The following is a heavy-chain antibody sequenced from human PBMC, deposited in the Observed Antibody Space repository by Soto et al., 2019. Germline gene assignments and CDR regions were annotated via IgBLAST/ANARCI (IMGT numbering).Heavy chain of an antibody. CDR3: AKDPYSSGWYGWFDP. CDR1: GFTFDDYA. J-gene: IGHJ5*02. Sequence: EVQLVESGGGLVQPGRSLRLSCAASGFTFDDYAMHWVRQAPGKGLEWVSGISWNSGSIGYADSVKGRFTISRDNAKNSLYLQMNSLRAEDTALYYCAKDPYSSGWYGWFDPWGQGTLVTVSS. CDR2: ISWNSGSI. D-gene: IGHD6-19*01. V-gene: IGHV3-9*01.